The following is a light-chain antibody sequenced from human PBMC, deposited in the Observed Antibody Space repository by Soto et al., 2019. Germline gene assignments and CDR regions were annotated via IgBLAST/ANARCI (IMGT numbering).Light chain of an antibody. Sequence: DIVVTQTPLXSPVALXXXXXXSCRSSQXXXXXXXXXXLXWFHQRPGQPPRLLIYKVSVRFSGVPDRFSGSGAGTDFTLTISRVETEDVGVYYCMQATQSPWTFGQGTKVEIK. CDR3: MQATQSPWT. V-gene: IGKV2-24*01. CDR1: QXXXXXXXXXX. J-gene: IGKJ1*01. CDR2: KVS.